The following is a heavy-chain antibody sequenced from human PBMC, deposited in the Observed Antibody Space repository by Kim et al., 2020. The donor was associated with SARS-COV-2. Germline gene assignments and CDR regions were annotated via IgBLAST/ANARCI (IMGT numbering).Heavy chain of an antibody. Sequence: SETLSLTCAVYGGSFSGYYWSWIRQPPGKGLEWIGEINHSGSTNYNPSLNSRVTISVDTSKNQFSLKLSSVTAADTTADYCARVAYIADLSAWGTVTIVT. J-gene: IGHJ5*02. D-gene: IGHD6-13*01. CDR3: ARVAYIADLSA. CDR1: GGSFSGYY. CDR2: INHSGST. V-gene: IGHV4-34*01.